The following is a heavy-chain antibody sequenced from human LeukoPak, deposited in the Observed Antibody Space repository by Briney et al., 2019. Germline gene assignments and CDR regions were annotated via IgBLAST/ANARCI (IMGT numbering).Heavy chain of an antibody. CDR2: MNPNSGNT. Sequence: ASVKVSCKASGYTFTSYDINWVRQATGQGLEWMGWMNPNSGNTGYAQKFQGRVTMTRNTSISTAYMELSSLRSEDTAVYYCARRHSSGWYYYYYYGMDVWGQGTAVTVPS. J-gene: IGHJ6*02. CDR3: ARRHSSGWYYYYYYGMDV. D-gene: IGHD6-19*01. V-gene: IGHV1-8*01. CDR1: GYTFTSYD.